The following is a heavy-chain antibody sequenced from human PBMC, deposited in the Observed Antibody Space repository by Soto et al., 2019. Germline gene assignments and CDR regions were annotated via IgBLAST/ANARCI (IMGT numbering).Heavy chain of an antibody. CDR3: ARDQAGTSYYYYYGMDV. CDR1: GFTFSSYS. CDR2: ISSSSSYI. V-gene: IGHV3-21*01. J-gene: IGHJ6*02. Sequence: EVQLVESGGGLVKPGGSLRLSCAASGFTFSSYSMNWVRQAPGKGLEWVSSISSSSSYIYYADSVKGRFTISRDNAKNSLYLQMNSLRAEYTAVYYCARDQAGTSYYYYYGMDVWGQGTTVTVSS.